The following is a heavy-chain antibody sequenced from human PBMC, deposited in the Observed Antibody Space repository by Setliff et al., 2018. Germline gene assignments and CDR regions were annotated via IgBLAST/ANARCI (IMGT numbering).Heavy chain of an antibody. Sequence: ASVKVSCKTSGYSFTDYYIHWVRQAPGQRLEWMGWINAGNGNTKYSQEFQGRVTITRDTSATTVYMELSSLRSDDMAVYYCARKGPNSSSHVFGYWGQGTLVTVSS. CDR3: ARKGPNSSSHVFGY. V-gene: IGHV1-3*03. CDR2: INAGNGNT. J-gene: IGHJ4*02. CDR1: GYSFTDYY. D-gene: IGHD3-16*01.